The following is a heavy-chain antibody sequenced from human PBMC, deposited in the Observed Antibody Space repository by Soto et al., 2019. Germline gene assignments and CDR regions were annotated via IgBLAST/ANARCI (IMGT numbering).Heavy chain of an antibody. J-gene: IGHJ4*02. CDR3: ARGWGRIFDY. CDR1: GGSFSGYY. CDR2: INHSGST. V-gene: IGHV4-34*01. Sequence: QVQLQQWGAGLLKPSETLSLTCAFYGGSFSGYYWNWIRQPPGKGLEWIGEINHSGSTNYNPSLDSRVTLSVDTSKKQFALKLSSVIAAATAVYYCARGWGRIFDYWGQGTLVTVSS. D-gene: IGHD7-27*01.